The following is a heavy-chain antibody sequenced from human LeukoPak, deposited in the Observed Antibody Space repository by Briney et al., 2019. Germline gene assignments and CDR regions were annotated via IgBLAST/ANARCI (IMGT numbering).Heavy chain of an antibody. CDR3: AKVSLNMVNDAFDI. J-gene: IGHJ3*02. D-gene: IGHD4/OR15-4a*01. V-gene: IGHV3-30*04. CDR1: GFTFSTYA. CDR2: ISFDGVNT. Sequence: PGGSLRLSCAASGFTFSTYAIHWVRQAPGKGLEWVAVISFDGVNTFYADSVKGRFTISRDNSNNTVYLQMNSLRAEDTAMYYCAKVSLNMVNDAFDIWGQGTMVSVSS.